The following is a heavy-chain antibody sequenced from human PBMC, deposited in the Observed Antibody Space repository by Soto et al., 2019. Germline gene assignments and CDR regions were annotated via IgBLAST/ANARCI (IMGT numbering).Heavy chain of an antibody. CDR2: INHSGST. Sequence: SETLSLTCAVFGGSFSGYYWSWIRQPPGKGLEWIGEINHSGSTNYNPSLKSRVTISVDTSKNQFSLKLSSVTAADTAVYYCARGRWLRSSVDYWGQGTLVTVSS. CDR3: ARGRWLRSSVDY. CDR1: GGSFSGYY. V-gene: IGHV4-34*01. D-gene: IGHD5-12*01. J-gene: IGHJ4*02.